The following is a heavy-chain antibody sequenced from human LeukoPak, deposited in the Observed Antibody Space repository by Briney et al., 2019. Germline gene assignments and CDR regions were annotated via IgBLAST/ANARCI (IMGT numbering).Heavy chain of an antibody. CDR2: IIPIFGTA. Sequence: SVKVSCKASGGTFSSYAISWVRQAPGQGLEWMGGIIPIFGTANYAQKFQGRVTITADKSTSTAYMELSSLRSEDMAVYYCAREEVDIVVVPARDDAFDIWGQGTMVTVSS. CDR3: AREEVDIVVVPARDDAFDI. V-gene: IGHV1-69*06. J-gene: IGHJ3*02. CDR1: GGTFSSYA. D-gene: IGHD2-2*01.